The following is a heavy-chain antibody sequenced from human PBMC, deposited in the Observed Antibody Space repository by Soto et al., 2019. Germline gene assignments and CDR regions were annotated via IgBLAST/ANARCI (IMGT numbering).Heavy chain of an antibody. CDR1: GYTFTGYH. Sequence: ASVKVSCKASGYTFTGYHMHWVRQAPGQGLEWMGWINPNSGGTNYAQKFQGRVTMTWDTSISTAYMELSRLRSDDTAVYYCARDIVPDTFTAYFDYWGQGTLVTVSS. D-gene: IGHD2-2*01. CDR3: ARDIVPDTFTAYFDY. J-gene: IGHJ4*02. V-gene: IGHV1-2*02. CDR2: INPNSGGT.